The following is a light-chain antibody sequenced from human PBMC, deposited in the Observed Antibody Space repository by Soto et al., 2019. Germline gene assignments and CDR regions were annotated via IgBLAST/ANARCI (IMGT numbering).Light chain of an antibody. CDR2: DVS. V-gene: IGLV2-14*01. Sequence: QSALTQPASVSGSPGPSVTISCTVTSSDVGGYNYVSWYQQHPGKAPKLMIYDVSNRPSGVSNRFSGSKSGNTASLTISGLQAEDEADYYCSSYTSSSLYVFGTGTKLTVL. CDR1: SSDVGGYNY. J-gene: IGLJ1*01. CDR3: SSYTSSSLYV.